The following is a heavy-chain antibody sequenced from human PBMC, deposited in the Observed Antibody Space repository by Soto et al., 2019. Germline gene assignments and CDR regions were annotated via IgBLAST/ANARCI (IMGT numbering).Heavy chain of an antibody. CDR2: FDPEDGET. V-gene: IGHV1-24*01. D-gene: IGHD3-3*01. Sequence: GASVKVSCKVSGYTLTELSMHWVRQAPGKGLEWMGGFDPEDGETIYAQKFQGRVTITEDESTSTAYMELSSLRSEDTAVYYCASTIFGMVIMPDDYYYYGMDVWGQGTTVTVSS. CDR1: GYTLTELS. J-gene: IGHJ6*02. CDR3: ASTIFGMVIMPDDYYYYGMDV.